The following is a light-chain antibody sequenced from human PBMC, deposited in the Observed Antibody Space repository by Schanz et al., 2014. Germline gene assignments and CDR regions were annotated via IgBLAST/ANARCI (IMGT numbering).Light chain of an antibody. Sequence: EVVLTQSPGTLSLSPGEGVTLSCRASEGVASNYVAWYQQKPGQAPRLLIFGASIRATGVPARFSGSGSGTEFTLTISSLQSEDFAVYYCQQYINWLTFGGGTKVEIK. CDR2: GAS. V-gene: IGKV3-15*01. CDR1: EGVASN. CDR3: QQYINWLT. J-gene: IGKJ4*01.